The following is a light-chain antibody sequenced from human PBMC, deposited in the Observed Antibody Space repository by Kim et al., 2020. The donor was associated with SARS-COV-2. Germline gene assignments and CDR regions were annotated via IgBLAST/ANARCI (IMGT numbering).Light chain of an antibody. J-gene: IGLJ1*01. Sequence: QSITISCTGTSRDVGGYKYVSWYQQHPGKAPKLMIYDVSNRPSGVSNRFSGSKSGNTASLTISGLQAEDEADYYCSSHIRSNTTYVFGTGTKVTVL. V-gene: IGLV2-14*03. CDR3: SSHIRSNTTYV. CDR2: DVS. CDR1: SRDVGGYKY.